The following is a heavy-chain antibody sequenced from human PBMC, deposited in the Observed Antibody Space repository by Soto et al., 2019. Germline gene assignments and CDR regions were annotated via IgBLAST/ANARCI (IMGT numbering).Heavy chain of an antibody. D-gene: IGHD2-15*01. J-gene: IGHJ4*02. CDR3: TNGCSSSSNCYSIDY. Sequence: QVQLVESGGGVVQPGRSLRLSCAASGFTFSSNGMHWVRQAPGKGLEWVAVMSNDGSHTSYADSAKGRFTISRDNSKNTLYLQMNSLRAEDSGIYYCTNGCSSSSNCYSIDYWGQGALVTVSS. CDR1: GFTFSSNG. V-gene: IGHV3-30*18. CDR2: MSNDGSHT.